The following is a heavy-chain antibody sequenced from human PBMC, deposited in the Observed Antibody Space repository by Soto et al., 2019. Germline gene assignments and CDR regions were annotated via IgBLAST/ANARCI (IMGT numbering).Heavy chain of an antibody. Sequence: EVQLLESGGGLVQPGGSLRLSCAASEFTSSSNAMHWVRQAPGKGLEWVSGITGSGSTTFYADSVKGRFTISRDNSKNTLYLHMSSLRAEDTAIYYCAKDFTAYLSSWFHLWGQGTLVTVSS. J-gene: IGHJ5*02. CDR3: AKDFTAYLSSWFHL. D-gene: IGHD6-13*01. CDR1: EFTSSSNA. V-gene: IGHV3-23*01. CDR2: ITGSGSTT.